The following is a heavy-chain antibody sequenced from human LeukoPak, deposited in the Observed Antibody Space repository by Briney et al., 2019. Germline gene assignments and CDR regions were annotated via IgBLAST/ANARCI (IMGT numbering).Heavy chain of an antibody. J-gene: IGHJ4*02. CDR2: IYPGDSDT. CDR3: ARRTSTMGDY. V-gene: IGHV5-51*01. Sequence: GESLKISCKASGYTFTSYWIGWVRQMPGKGLEWMGIIYPGDSDTTYSPSFQGQVTISADNSITTAYLQWNSLKASDTAMYYCARRTSTMGDYWGQGTLATVSS. CDR1: GYTFTSYW. D-gene: IGHD5-24*01.